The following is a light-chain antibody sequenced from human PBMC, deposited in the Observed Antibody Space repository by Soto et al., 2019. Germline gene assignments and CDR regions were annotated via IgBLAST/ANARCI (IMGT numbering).Light chain of an antibody. CDR2: GAS. CDR1: LTMGDS. J-gene: IGKJ1*01. V-gene: IGKV1-39*01. CDR3: LPTYNLPRT. Sequence: DIQMTQSPSSLSASVGDRVTITCRASLTMGDSLSWFQQKAGKPPTLLIYGASALQSGVPARFSGSGSGTDFTLTISNMQREDFATYYCLPTYNLPRTFGQGTKVEFK.